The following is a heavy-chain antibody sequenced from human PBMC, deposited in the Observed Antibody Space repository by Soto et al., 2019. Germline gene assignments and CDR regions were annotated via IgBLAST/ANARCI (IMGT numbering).Heavy chain of an antibody. Sequence: SETLSLTCTVSGGSISSYYWSWIRQPPGKGLEWIGYIYYSGSTNYNPSLKSRVTISVDTSKNQFSLKLSSVTAADTAVYYCAARIAVAGTLFPDYWGQGTLVTV. CDR3: AARIAVAGTLFPDY. CDR1: GGSISSYY. CDR2: IYYSGST. V-gene: IGHV4-59*01. J-gene: IGHJ4*02. D-gene: IGHD6-19*01.